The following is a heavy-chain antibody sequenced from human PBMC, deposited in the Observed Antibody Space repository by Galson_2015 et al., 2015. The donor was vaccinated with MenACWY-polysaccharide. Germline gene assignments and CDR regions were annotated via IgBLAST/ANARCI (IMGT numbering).Heavy chain of an antibody. D-gene: IGHD3-10*02. V-gene: IGHV3-33*01. CDR3: AREGSRIVFHAFDI. Sequence: SLRLSCAASGSKFRGSGMHWVRQAPGKRLEWVAVIQYDGSQKQYTDSVRGRFSISRDNSKNTLYLEMNSLRAEDTALYYCAREGSRIVFHAFDIWGQGTMVIVSS. CDR1: GSKFRGSG. J-gene: IGHJ3*02. CDR2: IQYDGSQK.